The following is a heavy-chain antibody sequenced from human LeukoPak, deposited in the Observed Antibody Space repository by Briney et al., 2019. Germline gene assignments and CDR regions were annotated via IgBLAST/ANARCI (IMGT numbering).Heavy chain of an antibody. J-gene: IGHJ4*02. Sequence: PSETLSLTCTVSGGSISSYYWSWIRQPPGKGLEWIGYIYYSGSTNYNPSLKSRVTISVDTSKNQFSLKLSSVTAADTAVYYCAGSGWYSARGDYWGQGTLVTVSS. D-gene: IGHD6-19*01. CDR1: GGSISSYY. CDR3: AGSGWYSARGDY. CDR2: IYYSGST. V-gene: IGHV4-59*01.